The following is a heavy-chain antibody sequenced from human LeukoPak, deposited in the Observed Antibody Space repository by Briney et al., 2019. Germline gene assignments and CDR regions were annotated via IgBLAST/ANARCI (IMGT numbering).Heavy chain of an antibody. CDR1: GGSISSSSYY. J-gene: IGHJ6*02. CDR2: IYYGGST. D-gene: IGHD4-17*01. V-gene: IGHV4-39*01. CDR3: ARLDGTTVTTGAATQYYYYGMDV. Sequence: PSETLSLTCTVSGGSISSSSYYWGWIRQPPGQGLEWIGSIYYGGSTYYNPSLKSRVTISVDTSKNQFSLKLSSVTAADTAVYYCARLDGTTVTTGAATQYYYYGMDVWGQGTTVTVSS.